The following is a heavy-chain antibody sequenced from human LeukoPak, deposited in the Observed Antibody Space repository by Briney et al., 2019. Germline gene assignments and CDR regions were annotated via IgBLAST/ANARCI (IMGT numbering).Heavy chain of an antibody. CDR3: ASEEVAGPAGAFDI. D-gene: IGHD6-13*01. CDR1: GFTFSTYA. Sequence: HPGRSLRLSCAASGFTFSTYAIHWVRQAPGKGLEWVALISHDGSQKFYADSVKGRFTIYRDNAKNSLYLQMNSLRVEDTAVYYCASEEVAGPAGAFDIWGQGTMVTVSS. CDR2: ISHDGSQK. V-gene: IGHV3-30-3*01. J-gene: IGHJ3*02.